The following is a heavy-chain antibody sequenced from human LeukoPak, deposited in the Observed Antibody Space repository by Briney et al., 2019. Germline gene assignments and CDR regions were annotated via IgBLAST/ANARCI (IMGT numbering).Heavy chain of an antibody. Sequence: GALRLSCAASGFTFSSYSMNWVRQAPGKGLEWVSYISSSSSSIYYADSVKGRFTISRDNSKNTLYLQMNSLGAEDTAVYYCAKGTDYGDYMDVWGKGTTVTISS. V-gene: IGHV3-48*01. J-gene: IGHJ6*03. CDR2: ISSSSSSI. D-gene: IGHD4-17*01. CDR3: AKGTDYGDYMDV. CDR1: GFTFSSYS.